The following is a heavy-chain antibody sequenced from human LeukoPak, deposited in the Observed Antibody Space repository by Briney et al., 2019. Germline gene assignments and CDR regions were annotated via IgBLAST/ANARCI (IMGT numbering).Heavy chain of an antibody. CDR1: GYTFTSYY. CDR2: INPNSGGT. D-gene: IGHD2-15*01. Sequence: ASVKVSCKASGYTFTSYYMHWVRQAPGQGLEWMGWINPNSGGTNYAQKFQGWVTMTRDTSISTACMELSRLRSDDTAVYYCARESGGAGYDYWGQGTLVTVSS. CDR3: ARESGGAGYDY. V-gene: IGHV1-2*04. J-gene: IGHJ4*02.